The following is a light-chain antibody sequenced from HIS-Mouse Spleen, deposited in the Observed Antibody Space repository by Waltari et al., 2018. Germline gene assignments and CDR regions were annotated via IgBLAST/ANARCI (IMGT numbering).Light chain of an antibody. CDR3: YSTDSSGNHRV. CDR1: ALPKKY. Sequence: SYELTQPPSVSVSPGQTARITCSGDALPKKYAYWYQQKSGQAPLLGIYEESKRPSGIPERFSGSSSGTMAALTISGAQVEDEADYYCYSTDSSGNHRVFGGGTKLTVL. CDR2: EES. V-gene: IGLV3-10*01. J-gene: IGLJ2*01.